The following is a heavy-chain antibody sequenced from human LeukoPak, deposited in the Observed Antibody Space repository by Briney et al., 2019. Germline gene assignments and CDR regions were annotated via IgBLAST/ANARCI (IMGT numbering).Heavy chain of an antibody. D-gene: IGHD6-19*01. CDR3: ARDGIAVVLGNYYFDY. CDR2: ISSSSSTI. Sequence: PGGSLRLSCAASGFTFSSYSMNWVRQAPGKGLEWVSYISSSSSTIYYADSVKGRFTISRDNAKNSLYLQMNSLRAEDTAVYYCARDGIAVVLGNYYFDYWGQGTLVTVSS. CDR1: GFTFSSYS. J-gene: IGHJ4*02. V-gene: IGHV3-48*01.